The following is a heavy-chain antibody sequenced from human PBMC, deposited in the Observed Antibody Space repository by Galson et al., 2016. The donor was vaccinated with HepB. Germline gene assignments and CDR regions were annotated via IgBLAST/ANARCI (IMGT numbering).Heavy chain of an antibody. V-gene: IGHV4-34*01. Sequence: ETLSLTCAVYGGSFSGYYWSWIRQPPEKGLEWIGEINHSGSTNYNPSLKSRVTISVDTSKNHFSLKLSSVTAADTAVYYCARGDNPDYGDYASAYYYMDVWGKGTTVTVSS. CDR3: ARGDNPDYGDYASAYYYMDV. CDR2: INHSGST. J-gene: IGHJ6*03. D-gene: IGHD4-17*01. CDR1: GGSFSGYY.